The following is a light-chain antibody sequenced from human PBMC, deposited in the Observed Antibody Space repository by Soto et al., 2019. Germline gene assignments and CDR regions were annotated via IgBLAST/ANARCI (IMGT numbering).Light chain of an antibody. V-gene: IGKV2-30*01. CDR3: LQGTHWPIT. J-gene: IGKJ5*01. Sequence: DVVMTQSPLSLPVTLGQPASISCRSSQSLLYSDGNTYLSWFQQRPGQSPRRLIYTVSNRDSGVPDRFSGSESGTDFTLIISRVEAEDVGVYFCLQGTHWPITFGQGTRLEIK. CDR1: QSLLYSDGNTY. CDR2: TVS.